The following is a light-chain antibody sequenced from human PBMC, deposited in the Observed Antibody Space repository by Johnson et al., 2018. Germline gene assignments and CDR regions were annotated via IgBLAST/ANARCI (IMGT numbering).Light chain of an antibody. J-gene: IGLJ1*01. CDR2: ENN. V-gene: IGLV1-51*02. CDR3: GTWDSSLSAGNV. Sequence: QSVLTQPPSVSAAPGQKVTISCSGSSSNIGNNYVSWYQQLPGTAPKLLIYENNKRPSGIPDRFSGSKSGTSATLGFTGLHTGDEADYYCGTWDSSLSAGNVFGTGTKVTVL. CDR1: SSNIGNNY.